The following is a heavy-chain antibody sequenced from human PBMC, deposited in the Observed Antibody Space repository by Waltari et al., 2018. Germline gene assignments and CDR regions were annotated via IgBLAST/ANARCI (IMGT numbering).Heavy chain of an antibody. CDR3: AVRSGGSFYYYYMDV. V-gene: IGHV4-30-4*08. D-gene: IGHD2-15*01. Sequence: QVQLQESGPGLVKPSQTLSLPCPVSGGSISSGAYYWSWIRQPPGKGLEWIGYIYYSGSTYYNPSLKSRVTISVDTSKNQFSLKLSSVTAADTAVYYCAVRSGGSFYYYYMDVWGKGTTVTVSS. CDR2: IYYSGST. CDR1: GGSISSGAYY. J-gene: IGHJ6*03.